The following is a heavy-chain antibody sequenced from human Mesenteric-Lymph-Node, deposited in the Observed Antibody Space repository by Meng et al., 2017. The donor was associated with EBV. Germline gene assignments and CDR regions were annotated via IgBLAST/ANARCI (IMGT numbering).Heavy chain of an antibody. CDR1: GGSVSSGGYS. J-gene: IGHJ4*02. CDR2: IYHFGSP. Sequence: QLQPQESCSGRVKPSQTLSLTCAGSGGSVSSGGYSWSWIRQPPGKGLEWIGYIYHFGSPNYNPSLKSRVTISVDRSKNQFSLNLTSMTAADTAVYYCARRGIAEGFDFWGQGTLVTVSS. CDR3: ARRGIAEGFDF. V-gene: IGHV4-30-2*01.